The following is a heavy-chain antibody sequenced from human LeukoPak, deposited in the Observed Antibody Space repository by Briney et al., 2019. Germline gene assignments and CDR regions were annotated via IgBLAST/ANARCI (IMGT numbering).Heavy chain of an antibody. J-gene: IGHJ6*02. CDR1: GFAFSSYS. Sequence: GGSLRLSCAASGFAFSSYSMNWVRQAPGKGPVWVSRINSDGSSTSYADSVKGRFTISRDNAKNTLYLQMNSLRAEDTAVYYCARATVTTSYSMDVWGQGTTVTVSS. CDR2: INSDGSST. D-gene: IGHD4-17*01. CDR3: ARATVTTSYSMDV. V-gene: IGHV3-74*01.